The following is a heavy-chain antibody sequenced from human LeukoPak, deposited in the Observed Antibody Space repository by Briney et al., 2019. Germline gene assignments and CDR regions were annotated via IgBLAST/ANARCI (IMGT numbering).Heavy chain of an antibody. J-gene: IGHJ4*02. CDR1: GGSISSSNW. CDR2: IYHSGST. V-gene: IGHV4-4*02. CDR3: ARELASYQYYFDY. D-gene: IGHD1-26*01. Sequence: PSETLSLTCAVSGGSISSSNWWSWVRQPPGKGLEWIGEIYHSGSTNYNPSLKSRVTISVDKSKNQFSLKLSSVTAADTAVYYCARELASYQYYFDYWGQGTLVTVSS.